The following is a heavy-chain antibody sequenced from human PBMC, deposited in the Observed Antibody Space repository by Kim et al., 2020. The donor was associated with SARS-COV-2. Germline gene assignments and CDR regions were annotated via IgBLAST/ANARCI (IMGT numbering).Heavy chain of an antibody. CDR1: GGSISSSSYY. V-gene: IGHV4-39*07. D-gene: IGHD1-7*01. J-gene: IGHJ4*02. Sequence: SETLSLTCTVSGGSISSSSYYWGWIRQPPGKGLEWIGSIYYSGSTYYNPSLKSRVTISVDTSKNQFSLKLSSVTAADTAVYYCARSKTENNWNYWGLFDYWGQGTLVTVSS. CDR2: IYYSGST. CDR3: ARSKTENNWNYWGLFDY.